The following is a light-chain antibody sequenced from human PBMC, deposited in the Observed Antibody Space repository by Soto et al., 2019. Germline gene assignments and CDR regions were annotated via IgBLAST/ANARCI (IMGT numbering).Light chain of an antibody. CDR3: QQYTNWPPWT. V-gene: IGKV3-15*01. Sequence: EIVMTQSPATLAVSPGERATLSCRANQGVSSNLAWYQQKPGQAPRLLIYDVSTRASDIPARFSGSASGTEFTLTISSLQSEDFAVYYCQQYTNWPPWTFGQGTKVEIK. J-gene: IGKJ1*01. CDR1: QGVSSN. CDR2: DVS.